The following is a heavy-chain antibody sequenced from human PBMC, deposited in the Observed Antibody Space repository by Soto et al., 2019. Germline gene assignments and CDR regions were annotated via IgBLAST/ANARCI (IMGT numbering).Heavy chain of an antibody. V-gene: IGHV3-66*01. D-gene: IGHD2-21*01. CDR2: RYSDGRS. CDR1: GFTVSISY. J-gene: IGHJ6*02. Sequence: PGGSLRLSCAGSGFTVSISYMTWVRQVPGKGLEWVSIRYSDGRSYHAESVKGRFTISTDDSENTLYLQMSSLRAEDTAVYYCAKERLTGHISTRYYYYYGMDVWGQGTTVTVSS. CDR3: AKERLTGHISTRYYYYYGMDV.